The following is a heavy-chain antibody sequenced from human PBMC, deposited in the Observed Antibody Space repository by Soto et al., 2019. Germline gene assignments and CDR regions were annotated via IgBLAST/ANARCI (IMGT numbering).Heavy chain of an antibody. CDR2: ISWNSGSI. CDR3: AKAGSGAFDI. V-gene: IGHV3-9*01. CDR1: GFTFDDYA. Sequence: RLGGSLRLSCAASGFTFDDYAMHWVRQAPGKGLEWVSGISWNSGSIGYADSVKGRFTISRDNAKNSLYLQMNSLRAEDTALYYCAKAGSGAFDIWGQGTMVTVSS. J-gene: IGHJ3*02. D-gene: IGHD3-10*01.